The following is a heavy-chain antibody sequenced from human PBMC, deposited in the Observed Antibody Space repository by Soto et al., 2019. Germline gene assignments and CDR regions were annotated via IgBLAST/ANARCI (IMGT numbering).Heavy chain of an antibody. Sequence: GSLRLSCAVSGFTISANYMSWVRQAPGKGLEWVSVIYSGGTTYYSNSVKGRFTISRDTSQNTLYLQMNSLRAEDTAVYYCARDRDDFSDYYAFDIWGQGTMVTVSS. D-gene: IGHD4-17*01. CDR1: GFTISANY. CDR2: IYSGGTT. CDR3: ARDRDDFSDYYAFDI. J-gene: IGHJ3*02. V-gene: IGHV3-66*01.